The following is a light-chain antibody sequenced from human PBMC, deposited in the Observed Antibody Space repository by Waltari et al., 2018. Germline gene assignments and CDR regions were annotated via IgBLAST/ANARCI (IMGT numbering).Light chain of an antibody. CDR1: QSVSRA. V-gene: IGKV3-20*01. Sequence: CRACQSVSRALAWYQQKPGQAPRLLIYGASTRATGIPDRFSGSGSGTDFSLTISRLEPDDFAVYYCQHYLRLPVTFGQGTTVEI. J-gene: IGKJ1*01. CDR3: QHYLRLPVT. CDR2: GAS.